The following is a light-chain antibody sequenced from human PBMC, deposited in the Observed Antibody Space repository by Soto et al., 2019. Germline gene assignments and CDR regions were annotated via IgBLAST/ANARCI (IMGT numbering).Light chain of an antibody. Sequence: IQLTQSPSSLSASLGDRVTITCRASQGIGSYLAWYQQKPGEAPKLLIFAASTLQSGVPSRFSGSGSGTDFTLTISSLQAEDFATYYCQQLSTYPSTFGGGTKVDIK. CDR2: AAS. J-gene: IGKJ4*01. CDR1: QGIGSY. V-gene: IGKV1-9*01. CDR3: QQLSTYPST.